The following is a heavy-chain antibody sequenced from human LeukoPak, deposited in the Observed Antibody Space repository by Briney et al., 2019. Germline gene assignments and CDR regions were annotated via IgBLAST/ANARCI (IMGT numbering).Heavy chain of an antibody. V-gene: IGHV4-39*01. Sequence: PSETLSLTCTVSGGSISSSSYYWGWIRQPPGKGLEWIGSIYYSGSTYYNPSLKSRVTISVDTSKNQFSLKLSSVTAADTAVYYCAGQRFLEWFGWFDPWGQGTLVTVSS. CDR2: IYYSGST. J-gene: IGHJ5*02. D-gene: IGHD3-3*01. CDR3: AGQRFLEWFGWFDP. CDR1: GGSISSSSYY.